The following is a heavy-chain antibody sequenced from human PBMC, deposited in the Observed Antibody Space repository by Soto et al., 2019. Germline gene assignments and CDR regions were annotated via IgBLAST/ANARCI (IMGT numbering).Heavy chain of an antibody. D-gene: IGHD3-10*01. CDR2: IYSGGST. J-gene: IGHJ3*01. CDR1: GFRVSGGY. Sequence: EVQLVESGGDLVQPGGSLRLSCVASGFRVSGGYMNWVRQSPGKGPEWVSVIYSGGSTYQADSVKGRFIISRDDSANTLYLQMNSLRPEDTAVYFCARANEFNAFDVWVPGTRVTVSS. V-gene: IGHV3-53*04. CDR3: ARANEFNAFDV.